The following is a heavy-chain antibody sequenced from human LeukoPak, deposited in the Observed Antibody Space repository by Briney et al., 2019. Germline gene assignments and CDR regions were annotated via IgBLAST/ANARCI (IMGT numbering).Heavy chain of an antibody. V-gene: IGHV5-10-1*01. D-gene: IGHD3-10*01. CDR2: IDPSDSYN. CDR1: GNSFTSYW. Sequence: GESLKISCEGSGNSFTSYWISWVRQMPGKGLELMGRIDPSDSYNNYRPYLQGHVTISADKSISTAYLQWSSLKASDTAMYYCARLRVRGVIGAFDIWGQGTMVTVSS. J-gene: IGHJ3*02. CDR3: ARLRVRGVIGAFDI.